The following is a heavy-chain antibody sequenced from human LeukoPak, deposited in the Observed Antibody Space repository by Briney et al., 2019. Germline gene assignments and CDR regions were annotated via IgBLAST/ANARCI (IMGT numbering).Heavy chain of an antibody. CDR2: IGAYNGNT. D-gene: IGHD3-3*01. J-gene: IGHJ5*02. Sequence: ASVKVSCKASGYTFTSYGISWVRQAPGQGLEWIGWIGAYNGNTNYAQKLQGRVTMTTDTSTSTAYMELRSLRSDDTAVYYCARQGPAYYDFWSGYPETLNWFDPWGQGTLVTVSS. V-gene: IGHV1-18*01. CDR3: ARQGPAYYDFWSGYPETLNWFDP. CDR1: GYTFTSYG.